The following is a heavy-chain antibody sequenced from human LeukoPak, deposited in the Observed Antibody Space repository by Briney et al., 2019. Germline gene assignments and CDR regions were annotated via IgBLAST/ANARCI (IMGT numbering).Heavy chain of an antibody. D-gene: IGHD3-10*01. CDR3: ARARGSGSPYFDY. CDR1: GFTFSSYG. Sequence: PGRSLRLSCAASGFTFSSYGMHWVRQAPGKGLEWVAVIWYDGSNKYYADSVKSRFTISRDNSKNTLYLQMNSLRAEDTAVYYCARARGSGSPYFDYWGQETLVTVSS. V-gene: IGHV3-33*01. CDR2: IWYDGSNK. J-gene: IGHJ4*02.